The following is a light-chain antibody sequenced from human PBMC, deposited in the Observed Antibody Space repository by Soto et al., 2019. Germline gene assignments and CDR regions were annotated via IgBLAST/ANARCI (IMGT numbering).Light chain of an antibody. CDR1: QGIRND. Sequence: AIQMTQSPSSLSASVGDRVTITCRASQGIRNDLGWYQQKPGKAPKFLIYGASSLQSGVPSRFSGSGSGTDFTLTINSLQPEDFATYFCLQDYNYPYTFGQGTKLEIK. CDR3: LQDYNYPYT. CDR2: GAS. J-gene: IGKJ2*01. V-gene: IGKV1-6*01.